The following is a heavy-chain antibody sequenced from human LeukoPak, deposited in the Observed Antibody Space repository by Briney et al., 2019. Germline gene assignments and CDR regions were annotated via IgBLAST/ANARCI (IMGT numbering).Heavy chain of an antibody. J-gene: IGHJ6*04. CDR3: AELGITMIGGV. V-gene: IGHV3-48*04. CDR1: KFTFSNYW. Sequence: GGSLRLSCAGSKFTFSNYWMTWVRQAPGKGLEWVSYISSSGSTIYYADSVKGRFTISRDNAKNSLYLQMNSLRAEDTAVYYCAELGITMIGGVWGKGTTVTISS. CDR2: ISSSGSTI. D-gene: IGHD3-10*02.